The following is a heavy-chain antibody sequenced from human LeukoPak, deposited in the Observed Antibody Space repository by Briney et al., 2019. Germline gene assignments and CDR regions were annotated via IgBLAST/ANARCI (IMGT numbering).Heavy chain of an antibody. V-gene: IGHV1-69*02. CDR1: GGTFSSYT. D-gene: IGHD1-14*01. CDR2: IIPILGIA. J-gene: IGHJ4*02. CDR3: AEDHQDTGSEKTL. Sequence: SVKVSCKASGGTFSSYTISWVRQAPGQGLEWMGRIIPILGIANYAQEFQGRVTITADKSTSTAYMELSSLRSEDTAVYYCAEDHQDTGSEKTLWGQGTLVTVSS.